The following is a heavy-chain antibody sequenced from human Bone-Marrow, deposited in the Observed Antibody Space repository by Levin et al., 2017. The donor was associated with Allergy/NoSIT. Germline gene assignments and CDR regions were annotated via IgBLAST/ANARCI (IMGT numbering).Heavy chain of an antibody. D-gene: IGHD3-10*01. CDR2: IIPIFGTT. V-gene: IGHV1-69*13. Sequence: AASVKVSCKASGGTFTSYAISWVRQAPGQGPEWMGGIIPIFGTTNYAQKFQGRVTITADESTSTAYMDLSSLRSEDTAVYYCARVSVSGIKTADHWGQGTRVTVSS. CDR1: GGTFTSYA. J-gene: IGHJ4*02. CDR3: ARVSVSGIKTADH.